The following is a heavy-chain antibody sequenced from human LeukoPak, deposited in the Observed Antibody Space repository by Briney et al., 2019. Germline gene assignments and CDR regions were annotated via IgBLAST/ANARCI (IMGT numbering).Heavy chain of an antibody. CDR2: ISGSGNST. CDR1: GFTFSSYA. V-gene: IGHV3-23*01. CDR3: AKDLGYSGYDPLDS. D-gene: IGHD5-12*01. J-gene: IGHJ4*02. Sequence: PGGSLRLSCAASGFTFSSYAMSWVRQAPGKGLEWVSAISGSGNSTYYADSVKGRFTISRDKSKNTLYLQMNSLRAEDTAVYYCAKDLGYSGYDPLDSWGQGTLVTVSS.